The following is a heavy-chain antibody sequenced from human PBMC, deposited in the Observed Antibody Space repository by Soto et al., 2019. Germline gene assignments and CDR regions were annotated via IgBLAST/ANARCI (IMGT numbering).Heavy chain of an antibody. J-gene: IGHJ6*02. CDR2: IYPGDSDT. D-gene: IGHD5-12*01. CDR3: ASTSGYESYYYYYYGMDV. Sequence: PGESLKISCKGSGYSFTSYWIGWVRQMPGKGLEWVGIIYPGDSDTRYSPSFQGQVTISADKSISTAYLQWSSLKASDTAMYYCASTSGYESYYYYYYGMDVWGQGTTVTVSS. V-gene: IGHV5-51*01. CDR1: GYSFTSYW.